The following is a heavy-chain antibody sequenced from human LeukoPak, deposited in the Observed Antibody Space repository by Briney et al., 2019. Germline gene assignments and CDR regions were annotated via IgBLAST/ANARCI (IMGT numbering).Heavy chain of an antibody. CDR3: AKSYGSGGYYYGMDV. CDR2: INPNSGGT. V-gene: IGHV1-2*04. D-gene: IGHD3-10*01. J-gene: IGHJ6*04. CDR1: GYTFTGYY. Sequence: GASVKVSCKASGYTFTGYYMHWVRQAPGQGREWMGWINPNSGGTNYAQKFQGWVTMTRDTSISTAYMELSRLRSDDTAVYYCAKSYGSGGYYYGMDVWGKGTTVTVSS.